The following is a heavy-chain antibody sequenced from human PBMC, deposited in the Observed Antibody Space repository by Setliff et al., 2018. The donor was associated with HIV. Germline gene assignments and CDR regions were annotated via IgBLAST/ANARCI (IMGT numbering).Heavy chain of an antibody. Sequence: ASVKVSCKASGYTFTSYGVSWVRQAPGQGLEWMGLISGYNGWTKYPQKFQGRVTMTTDTSTSTVYMELTSLTSDDTAVYCCARWVDDNSEGSYYHYMDVWGNGASVTVSS. CDR3: ARWVDDNSEGSYYHYMDV. CDR1: GYTFTSYG. J-gene: IGHJ6*03. V-gene: IGHV1-18*01. CDR2: ISGYNGWT. D-gene: IGHD6-25*01.